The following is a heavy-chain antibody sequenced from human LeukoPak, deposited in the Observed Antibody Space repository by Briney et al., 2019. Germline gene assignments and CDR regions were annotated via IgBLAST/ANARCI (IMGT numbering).Heavy chain of an antibody. CDR3: ARGGRWLQLSYFDY. V-gene: IGHV4-31*03. J-gene: IGHJ4*02. D-gene: IGHD5-24*01. Sequence: SQTPSLTCTVSGGSISSGAYPWSWIRQHPGEGLEWIGYIYYSGSTYYNPSLKSRVSISVDTSKNQFSLKLSSVTAADTAVYYCARGGRWLQLSYFDYWGQGTLVTVSS. CDR2: IYYSGST. CDR1: GGSISSGAYP.